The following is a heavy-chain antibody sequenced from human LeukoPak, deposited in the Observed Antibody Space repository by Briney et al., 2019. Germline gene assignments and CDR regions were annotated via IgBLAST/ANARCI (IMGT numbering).Heavy chain of an antibody. V-gene: IGHV2-26*01. CDR3: ARLWEELSAFDI. J-gene: IGHJ3*02. Sequence: SGPTLVNPTETLTLTCTVSGFSLSNARMGVSWIRQPPGKALEWLAHIFSNDGKSYNTSLKSRLTISKNTSKSQVVLTMTNMDPVDTATYYCARLWEELSAFDIWGQGTMVTVSS. CDR2: IFSNDGK. D-gene: IGHD1-26*01. CDR1: GFSLSNARMG.